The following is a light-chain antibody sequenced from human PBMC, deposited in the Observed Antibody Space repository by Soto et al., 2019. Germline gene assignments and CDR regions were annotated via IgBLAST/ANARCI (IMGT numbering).Light chain of an antibody. V-gene: IGKV3-20*01. CDR3: QQYDNSPIT. CDR1: QSISSSF. Sequence: EIVLTQSPGILSLSPGERASLSCGASQSISSSFLAWYQQKPGQAPRLLIYGASSRATGIPDRFSGTGSETDFTLTISRLEPEDFALYYCQQYDNSPITFGLGTRLEIK. J-gene: IGKJ5*01. CDR2: GAS.